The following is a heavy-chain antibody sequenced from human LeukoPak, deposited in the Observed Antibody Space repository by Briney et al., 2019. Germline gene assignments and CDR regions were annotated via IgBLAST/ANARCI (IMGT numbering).Heavy chain of an antibody. Sequence: SETLSLTCTVSGGSISSYYWSWIRQPPGKGLEWIGYIYYSGSTNYNPSLKSRVTISVDTSKNQFSLKLSSVTAADTAVYYCARYGFHGYYYFDYWGQGTLVTVSS. D-gene: IGHD5-18*01. J-gene: IGHJ4*02. CDR2: IYYSGST. CDR3: ARYGFHGYYYFDY. V-gene: IGHV4-59*08. CDR1: GGSISSYY.